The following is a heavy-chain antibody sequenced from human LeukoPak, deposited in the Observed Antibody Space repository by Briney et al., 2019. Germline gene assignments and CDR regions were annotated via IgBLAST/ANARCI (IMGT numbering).Heavy chain of an antibody. D-gene: IGHD5-18*01. CDR3: ARGGSPYGYGYYCMDV. J-gene: IGHJ6*01. V-gene: IGHV4-59*12. CDR1: GGSISSYY. CDR2: IYYSRST. Sequence: AETLSLPCAVSGGSISSYYWSWIRQPPGKGLEWVGYIYYSRSTNYNPSLKSRVIMSVDTSKHQFSLKLRTATAADTAVYYCARGGSPYGYGYYCMDVGGQGTTVTVS.